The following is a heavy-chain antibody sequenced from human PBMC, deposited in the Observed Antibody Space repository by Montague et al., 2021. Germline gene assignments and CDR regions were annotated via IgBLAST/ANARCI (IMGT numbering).Heavy chain of an antibody. D-gene: IGHD4-17*01. CDR3: TQDQDDYGDYVDWVDT. CDR2: ITSGGST. Sequence: SLRLSCAASGFPFSSYAMSWVRQAPGKGLKWVSSITSGGSTYYADSVTGRFTITRDYSKNTLYLQMNSLRAEDTAVYYCTQDQDDYGDYVDWVDTWGQGTLVTVSS. J-gene: IGHJ5*02. CDR1: GFPFSSYA. V-gene: IGHV3-23*01.